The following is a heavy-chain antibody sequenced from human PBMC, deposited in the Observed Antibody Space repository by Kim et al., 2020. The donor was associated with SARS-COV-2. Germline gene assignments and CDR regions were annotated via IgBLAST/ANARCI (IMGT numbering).Heavy chain of an antibody. CDR3: ARDGARGGLPLYYFDY. J-gene: IGHJ4*02. D-gene: IGHD1-26*01. Sequence: VKGRFTIARDNAKNSLYLQMNCLRAEDTAVYYCARDGARGGLPLYYFDYWGQGTLVTVSS. V-gene: IGHV3-11*06.